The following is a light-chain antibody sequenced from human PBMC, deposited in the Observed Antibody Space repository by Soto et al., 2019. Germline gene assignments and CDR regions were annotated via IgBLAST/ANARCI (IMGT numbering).Light chain of an antibody. CDR1: LSVRSNY. V-gene: IGKV3-20*01. J-gene: IGKJ5*01. CDR3: QQYNSSPPIT. Sequence: EIGWTQSPDSLALSPGERTTISSRAILSVRSNYLAWYQQKPGQAPRLLIYGASNRATGIPDRFSGSGSETDFSLTISSLRYADFAVHFCQQYNSSPPITFAQGTRLEIK. CDR2: GAS.